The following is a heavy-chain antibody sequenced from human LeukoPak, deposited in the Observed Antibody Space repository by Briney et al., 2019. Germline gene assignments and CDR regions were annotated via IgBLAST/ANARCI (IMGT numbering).Heavy chain of an antibody. V-gene: IGHV3-30*02. CDR2: IRYDGNNK. CDR3: VSNTGGAATIFGGAFDI. J-gene: IGHJ3*02. CDR1: GFTFSSYG. D-gene: IGHD3-10*02. Sequence: GGSLRLSCTASGFTFSSYGMHWVRQAPGKGLEWVAFIRYDGNNKNFADSVKGRFTISRDNSKNTLYLQMNSLRAEDTAVYYCVSNTGGAATIFGGAFDIWGQGTMVTVSS.